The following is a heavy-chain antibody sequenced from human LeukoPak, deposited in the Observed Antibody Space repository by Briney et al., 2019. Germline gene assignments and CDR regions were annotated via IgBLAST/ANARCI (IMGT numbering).Heavy chain of an antibody. V-gene: IGHV3-9*01. D-gene: IGHD2-15*01. CDR1: GFTFDDYA. Sequence: GRSLRLSCAASGFTFDDYAMHWVRQAPGKGLEWVSGISWNSGSIGYADSVKGRFTISRDNSKNTLYLQMNSLRAEDAAVYYCAKAPLGRCTGVICYYFDYWGQGTLVTVSS. CDR3: AKAPLGRCTGVICYYFDY. J-gene: IGHJ4*02. CDR2: ISWNSGSI.